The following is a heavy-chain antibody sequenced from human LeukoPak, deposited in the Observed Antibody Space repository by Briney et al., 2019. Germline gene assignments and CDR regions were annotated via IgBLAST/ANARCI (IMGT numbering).Heavy chain of an antibody. CDR3: AKTVVVTANPRAFDI. J-gene: IGHJ3*02. V-gene: IGHV3-23*01. CDR2: ISGRSSST. Sequence: PGGSLRLSCAASGFTFDDYGMSWVRQAPGKGLEWVSGISGRSSSTYYADSVKGRFTISRDNSKNTLYLQMNSLRAEDTAVYYCAKTVVVTANPRAFDIWGQGTMVTVSS. CDR1: GFTFDDYG. D-gene: IGHD2-21*02.